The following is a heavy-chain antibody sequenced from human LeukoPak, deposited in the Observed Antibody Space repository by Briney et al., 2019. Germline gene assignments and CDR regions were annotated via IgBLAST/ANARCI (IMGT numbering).Heavy chain of an antibody. Sequence: GGSLRLSCAASGFTFSDYYMSWIRQAPGKGLEWVSYISSSGSTIYYADSVKGRLTISRDNAKNSLYLQMNSLRVEDTAIYYCARMLFCSGGSCQDHWGQGTRVTVSS. J-gene: IGHJ4*02. CDR1: GFTFSDYY. CDR3: ARMLFCSGGSCQDH. V-gene: IGHV3-11*01. CDR2: ISSSGSTI. D-gene: IGHD2-15*01.